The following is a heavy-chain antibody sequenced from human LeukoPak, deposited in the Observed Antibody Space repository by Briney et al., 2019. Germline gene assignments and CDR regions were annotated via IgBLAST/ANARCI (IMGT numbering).Heavy chain of an antibody. V-gene: IGHV1-8*01. CDR1: GYTFTSYD. CDR2: MNPNSGNT. CDR3: ARDQFIGYSSGWYARGGYYYGMDV. D-gene: IGHD6-19*01. J-gene: IGHJ6*02. Sequence: GASVKVSCKASGYTFTSYDINWVRQATGQGLEWMGWMNPNSGNTGYAQKLQGRVTMTTDTSTSTAYMELRSLRSDDTAVYYCARDQFIGYSSGWYARGGYYYGMDVWGQGTTATVSS.